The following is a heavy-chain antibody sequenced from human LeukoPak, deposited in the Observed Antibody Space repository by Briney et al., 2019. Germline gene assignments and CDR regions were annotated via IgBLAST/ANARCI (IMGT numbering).Heavy chain of an antibody. J-gene: IGHJ4*02. V-gene: IGHV3-30*02. CDR2: IRYDGSNE. CDR1: GFTFSSYG. Sequence: GGSLRLSCAASGFTFSSYGMHWVRQAPGKGLEWVAFIRYDGSNEYYADSVKGRFTISRDNSKNTLYLQMNGLRAEDTAVYYCAKDRESYYCSSSNCYLDYWGQGTLVTVSS. D-gene: IGHD2-2*01. CDR3: AKDRESYYCSSSNCYLDY.